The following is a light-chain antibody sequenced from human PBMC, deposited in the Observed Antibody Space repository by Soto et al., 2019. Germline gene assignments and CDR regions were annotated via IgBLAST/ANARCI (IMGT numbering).Light chain of an antibody. Sequence: QSVLTQPASVSGSPGQSITISCAGTSSDVGGYNYVSWYQQHPGKAPKLMIYDVSNRPSGVSNRFSGSKSGNTASLTISGLQALDEADYYCSSYTSSSTLYVFGTGTNVTVL. CDR2: DVS. CDR3: SSYTSSSTLYV. CDR1: SSDVGGYNY. V-gene: IGLV2-14*01. J-gene: IGLJ1*01.